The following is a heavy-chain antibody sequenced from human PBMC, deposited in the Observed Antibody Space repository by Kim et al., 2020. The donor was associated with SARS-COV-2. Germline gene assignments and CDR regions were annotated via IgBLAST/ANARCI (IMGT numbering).Heavy chain of an antibody. CDR3: AGSEYDFWSGYFDY. J-gene: IGHJ4*02. Sequence: NPSLKSRVTISVDTAKNQCALRLSSVTAADTAVYYCAGSEYDFWSGYFDYWGQGTLVTVSS. D-gene: IGHD3-3*01. V-gene: IGHV4-31*02.